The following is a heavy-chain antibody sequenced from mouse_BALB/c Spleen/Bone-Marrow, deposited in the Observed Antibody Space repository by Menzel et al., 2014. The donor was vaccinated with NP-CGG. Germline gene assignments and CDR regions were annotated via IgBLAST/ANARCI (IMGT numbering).Heavy chain of an antibody. D-gene: IGHD2-10*02. Sequence: EVQLQESGTVLARPGASAKMSCKASGYSFTSYWMHWVKQRPGQGLEWIGAIYSGNSDTSYNQKFKGKAKLTAVTSASTAYMELSSLTNEDSAVYSCTFLVKEDFAYWGQGTLVTVSA. CDR2: IYSGNSDT. J-gene: IGHJ3*01. CDR3: TFLVKEDFAY. CDR1: GYSFTSYW. V-gene: IGHV1-5*01.